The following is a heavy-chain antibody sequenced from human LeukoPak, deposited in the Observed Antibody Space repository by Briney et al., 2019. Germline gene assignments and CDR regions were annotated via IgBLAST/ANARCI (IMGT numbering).Heavy chain of an antibody. CDR3: ARRLRFLDRDYFDY. Sequence: SETLSLTCTVSGGSISSSSYYWGWIRQPPGKGLEWIGSIYYSGSTYYNPSLKSRVTVSVDTSKNQFSLKPSSVTAADTAVYYCARRLRFLDRDYFDYWGQGTLVTVSS. J-gene: IGHJ4*02. CDR2: IYYSGST. CDR1: GGSISSSSYY. D-gene: IGHD3-3*01. V-gene: IGHV4-39*01.